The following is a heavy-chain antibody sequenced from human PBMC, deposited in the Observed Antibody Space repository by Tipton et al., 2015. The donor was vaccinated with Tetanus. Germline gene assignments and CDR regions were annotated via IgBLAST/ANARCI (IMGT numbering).Heavy chain of an antibody. Sequence: TLSLTCTVSGDSISSGDYYWSWIRQPPGKALEWIGYVHFTGSTFYNPSLESRLTISIDTSNNQFSLDLKSLTAADTAVYYCARAGDSLTGFRSYFKFWGQGARVTVSS. J-gene: IGHJ4*02. CDR2: VHFTGST. CDR3: ARAGDSLTGFRSYFKF. CDR1: GDSISSGDYY. D-gene: IGHD3-9*01. V-gene: IGHV4-30-4*01.